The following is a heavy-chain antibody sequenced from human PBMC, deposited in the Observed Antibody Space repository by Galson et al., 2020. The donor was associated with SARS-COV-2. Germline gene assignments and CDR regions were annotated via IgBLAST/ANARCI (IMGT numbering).Heavy chain of an antibody. CDR3: ARVDCSGGSCYYYAFDI. D-gene: IGHD2-15*01. J-gene: IGHJ3*02. V-gene: IGHV4-59*13. CDR1: GGSISRYY. Sequence: SETLSLTCTVSGGSISRYYWSWIRQPPGKGLEWIGYIYYSRSTNYNPSLKSRVTISVDTSKNQFSLKLSSVTAADTALYYCARVDCSGGSCYYYAFDIWGQGTMVTVSS. CDR2: IYYSRST.